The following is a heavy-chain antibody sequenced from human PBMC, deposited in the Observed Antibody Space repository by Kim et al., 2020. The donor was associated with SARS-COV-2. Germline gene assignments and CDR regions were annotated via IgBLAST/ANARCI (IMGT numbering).Heavy chain of an antibody. Sequence: GGSLRLSCVASGFTFSSFAMQWVRQAPGKGLEWVAGISYDGTNIYYTDSVKGRFTISRDNSKNTLSLRMTGLRAEDTALYYCARDLTMIRGVLDAFDIWGQGTMVTVSS. CDR1: GFTFSSFA. CDR3: ARDLTMIRGVLDAFDI. D-gene: IGHD3-10*01. CDR2: ISYDGTNI. V-gene: IGHV3-30-3*01. J-gene: IGHJ3*02.